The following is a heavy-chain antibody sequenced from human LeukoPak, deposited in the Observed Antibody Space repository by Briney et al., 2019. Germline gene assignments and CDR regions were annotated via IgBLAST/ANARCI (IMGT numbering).Heavy chain of an antibody. CDR2: ILPIFGTA. CDR3: ASSDYGDYVRDYYYYMDV. D-gene: IGHD4-17*01. J-gene: IGHJ6*03. V-gene: IGHV1-69*06. CDR1: GYTFTGYY. Sequence: ASVNVSCKASGYTFTGYYMHWVRQAPGQGLEWMGGILPIFGTANYAQKFQGRVTITADKSTSTAYMELRSLRSEDTAVYYCASSDYGDYVRDYYYYMDVWGKGTTVTVSS.